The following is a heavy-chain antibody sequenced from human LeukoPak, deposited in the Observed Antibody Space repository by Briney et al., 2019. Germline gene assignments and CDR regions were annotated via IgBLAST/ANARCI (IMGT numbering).Heavy chain of an antibody. CDR3: ARDQAWFGESAANDY. V-gene: IGHV1-18*04. CDR2: ISAYNGIT. J-gene: IGHJ4*02. Sequence: ASVKVSCKASGYTFTSYGISWVRQAPGQGLEWMGWISAYNGITNYAQKLQGRVTTTTDTSTSTAYMELRSLRSDDTAVYYCARDQAWFGESAANDYWGQGTLVTVSS. D-gene: IGHD3-10*01. CDR1: GYTFTSYG.